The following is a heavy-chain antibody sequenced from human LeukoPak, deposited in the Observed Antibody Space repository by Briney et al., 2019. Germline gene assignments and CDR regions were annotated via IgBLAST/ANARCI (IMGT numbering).Heavy chain of an antibody. CDR2: ISSSSYT. V-gene: IGHV3-11*05. Sequence: GVSLRLSCAASGFTFRDYYMSWIRQAPGKGLEWVSYISSSSYTNYADSVKGRFTISRDNAKNSLYLQMNSLRAADTAVYYCARDLAGYSYGFYDYWGQGTLVTVPS. D-gene: IGHD5-18*01. J-gene: IGHJ4*02. CDR1: GFTFRDYY. CDR3: ARDLAGYSYGFYDY.